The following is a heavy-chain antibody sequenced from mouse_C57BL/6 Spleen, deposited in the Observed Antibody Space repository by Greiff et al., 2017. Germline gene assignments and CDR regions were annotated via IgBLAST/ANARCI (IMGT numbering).Heavy chain of an antibody. J-gene: IGHJ3*01. CDR3: ARSDYGNYDWFAY. CDR1: GYTFTSYW. Sequence: VQLQQPGAELVKPGASVKLSCKASGYTFTSYWMHWVKQRPGQGLEWIGMIHPNSGSTNYNEKFKSKATLTVDKSSSTAYMQLSSLTSEDSAVYYCARSDYGNYDWFAYWGQGTLVTVSA. D-gene: IGHD2-1*01. V-gene: IGHV1-64*01. CDR2: IHPNSGST.